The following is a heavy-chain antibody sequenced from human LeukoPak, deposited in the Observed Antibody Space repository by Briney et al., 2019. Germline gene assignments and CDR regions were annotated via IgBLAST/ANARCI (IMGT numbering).Heavy chain of an antibody. J-gene: IGHJ3*02. CDR3: AREAPSALHDAFDI. CDR2: IYYSGST. CDR1: GGSISSYY. V-gene: IGHV4-59*12. D-gene: IGHD3-10*01. Sequence: SETLSLTCTVSGGSISSYYWSWIRQPPGKGLEWIGNIYYSGSTNYNPSLKSRVTISVDTSKNQFSLKLSSVTAADTAVYYCAREAPSALHDAFDIWGQGTMVTVSS.